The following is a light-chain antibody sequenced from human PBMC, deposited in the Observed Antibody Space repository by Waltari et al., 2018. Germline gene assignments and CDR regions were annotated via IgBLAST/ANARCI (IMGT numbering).Light chain of an antibody. V-gene: IGKV4-1*01. Sequence: DIVMTQSPDSLAVSLGERATLTCKSSQTVMYFSNNKEYLPWYQQKPGQPPKLLIYWASTRESGVPDRFSGSGSATNFTLTINSLQAEDVAVYWCQQYITSPVTFGQGTRLEIK. CDR1: QTVMYFSNNKEY. J-gene: IGKJ5*01. CDR3: QQYITSPVT. CDR2: WAS.